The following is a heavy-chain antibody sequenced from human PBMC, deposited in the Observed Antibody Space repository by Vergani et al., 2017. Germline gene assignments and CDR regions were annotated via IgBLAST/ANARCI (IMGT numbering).Heavy chain of an antibody. J-gene: IGHJ3*02. CDR2: IIPIFGTA. CDR3: ARGSLPYIAVAGTGAFDI. Sequence: QVQLVQSGAEVKKPGSSVKVSCKASGGTFSSYAISWVRQAPGQGLEWMGGIIPIFGTANYAQKFQGRVTITADESTSTAYMGLSSLRSEDTAVYYCARGSLPYIAVAGTGAFDIWGQGTMVTVSS. CDR1: GGTFSSYA. D-gene: IGHD6-19*01. V-gene: IGHV1-69*19.